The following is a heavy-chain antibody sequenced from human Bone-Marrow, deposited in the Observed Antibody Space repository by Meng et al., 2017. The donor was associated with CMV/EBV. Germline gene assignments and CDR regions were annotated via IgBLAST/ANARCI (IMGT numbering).Heavy chain of an antibody. Sequence: GESLKISCAASGFTFSSYAMHWVRQAPGKGLEWVAVISYDGSNKYYADSVKGRFTISRDNSKNTLYLQMNSLRAEDTAVYYCAGEFQNFWSGYYYYYGMDVWGQGTTVTVSS. V-gene: IGHV3-30*04. CDR2: ISYDGSNK. J-gene: IGHJ6*02. D-gene: IGHD3-3*01. CDR1: GFTFSSYA. CDR3: AGEFQNFWSGYYYYYGMDV.